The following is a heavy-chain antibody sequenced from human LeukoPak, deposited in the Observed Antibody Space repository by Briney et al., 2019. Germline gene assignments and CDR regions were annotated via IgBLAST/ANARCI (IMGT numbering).Heavy chain of an antibody. V-gene: IGHV3-30*03. CDR3: SRRFDC. CDR1: GFAFSTYA. J-gene: IGHJ4*02. Sequence: GGSLRLSCSASGFAFSTYAMHWVRQAPGKGLEWVAVISYDGSYKDYGDPVKGRFTLSRDNSKSTVFLEMSSLRAEDTAVYHCSRRFDCWGQGTLVTVSS. CDR2: ISYDGSYK.